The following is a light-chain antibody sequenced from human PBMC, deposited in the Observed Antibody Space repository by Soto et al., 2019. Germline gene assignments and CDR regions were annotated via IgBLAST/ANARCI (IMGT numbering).Light chain of an antibody. Sequence: NVLTRSPATLSLSQRERANLYCRASQSVSSSYLAWYQQKPGQAPRLLIYGASSRATGIPDRFSDSGSGTDFTLTISSLEPEDFAVYYCQQYGSSPPFGPGTKVDIK. J-gene: IGKJ3*01. V-gene: IGKV3-20*01. CDR1: QSVSSSY. CDR3: QQYGSSPP. CDR2: GAS.